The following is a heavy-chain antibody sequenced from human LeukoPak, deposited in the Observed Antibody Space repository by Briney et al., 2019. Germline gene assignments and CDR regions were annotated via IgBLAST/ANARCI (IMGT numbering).Heavy chain of an antibody. D-gene: IGHD3-22*01. V-gene: IGHV1-2*02. CDR2: INPNSDDT. Sequence: GASVKVSCKTSGYTFTGYYMHWARQAPGQGLEWMGWINPNSDDTNYAQKFQGRVTMTRDTSISTAYMELSRLISDDTAVYYCARDPGDSSGYLSQSDYWGQGTLVTVSS. CDR1: GYTFTGYY. J-gene: IGHJ4*02. CDR3: ARDPGDSSGYLSQSDY.